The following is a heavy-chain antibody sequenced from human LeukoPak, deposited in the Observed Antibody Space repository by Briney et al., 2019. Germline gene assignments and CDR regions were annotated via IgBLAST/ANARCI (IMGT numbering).Heavy chain of an antibody. D-gene: IGHD1-26*01. CDR2: ISSSGSTI. J-gene: IGHJ4*02. CDR3: ARDRSSGSYYRRTDY. Sequence: GGSLRLSCAASGFTFSDYYMSWIRQAPGKGLEWVSYISSSGSTIYYADSVKGRFTISRDNAKNSLYLQMNSLGAEDTAVYYCARDRSSGSYYRRTDYRGQGTLVTVSS. V-gene: IGHV3-11*04. CDR1: GFTFSDYY.